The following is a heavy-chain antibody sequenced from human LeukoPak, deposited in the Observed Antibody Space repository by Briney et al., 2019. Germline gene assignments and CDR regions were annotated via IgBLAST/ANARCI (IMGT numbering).Heavy chain of an antibody. D-gene: IGHD2-2*01. CDR3: AKDFFYSTNWPSLHY. Sequence: PGGTLRFSCTVAGFTFDDYAMHWVRQVPGKGLEWVSLLSGDGDDTYYADSVKGRFTISRDNRKNSLYLQMSNLRIEDTALYYCAKDFFYSTNWPSLHYWRQGTLVTVSS. J-gene: IGHJ4*02. V-gene: IGHV3-43*02. CDR2: LSGDGDDT. CDR1: GFTFDDYA.